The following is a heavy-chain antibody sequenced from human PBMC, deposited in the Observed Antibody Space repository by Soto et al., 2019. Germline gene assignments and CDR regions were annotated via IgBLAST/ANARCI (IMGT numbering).Heavy chain of an antibody. Sequence: HPGGSLRLSCAASGFTFSSYAMSWVRQAPGKGLEWVSAISGSGGSTYYADSVKGRFTISRDNSKNTLYLQMNSLRAEDTAVYYCAKTFSRRNYYYYGMDVWGQGTTVTVSS. CDR3: AKTFSRRNYYYYGMDV. CDR1: GFTFSSYA. CDR2: ISGSGGST. J-gene: IGHJ6*02. V-gene: IGHV3-23*01.